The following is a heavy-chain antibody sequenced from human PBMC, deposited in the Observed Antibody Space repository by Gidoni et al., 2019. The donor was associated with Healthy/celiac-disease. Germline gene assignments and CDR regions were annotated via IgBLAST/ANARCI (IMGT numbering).Heavy chain of an antibody. CDR3: ARASTVIVATSYNWFDP. CDR2: IYYSGRT. Sequence: QVQLQESGPGLVKPSETLSLTCTVSGGSISSYYWSWIRQPPGKGLEWIGYIYYSGRTNYNPSLKSRVTISVDTSKNQFSLKLSSVTAADTAVYYCARASTVIVATSYNWFDPWGQGTLVTVSS. D-gene: IGHD2-15*01. CDR1: GGSISSYY. V-gene: IGHV4-59*01. J-gene: IGHJ5*02.